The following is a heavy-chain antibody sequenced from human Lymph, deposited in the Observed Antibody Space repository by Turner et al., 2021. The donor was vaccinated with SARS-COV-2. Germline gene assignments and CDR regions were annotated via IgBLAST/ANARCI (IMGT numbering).Heavy chain of an antibody. CDR2: IWYDGSNK. V-gene: IGHV3-33*01. CDR3: ARDYSSSSYLVSWFDP. Sequence: QVQLVESGGGVVQPGRSLRLSCAASGFIFSSYGMHWVRQAPGKGLEWVAVIWYDGSNKYYADSVKGRFTISRDNSKNTLYLQMNSLRAEDTAVYYCARDYSSSSYLVSWFDPWGQGTLVTVSS. CDR1: GFIFSSYG. D-gene: IGHD6-6*01. J-gene: IGHJ5*02.